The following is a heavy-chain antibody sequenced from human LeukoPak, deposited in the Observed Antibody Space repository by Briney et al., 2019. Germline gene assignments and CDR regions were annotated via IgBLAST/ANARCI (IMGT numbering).Heavy chain of an antibody. CDR1: GGSISSSSYY. Sequence: KPSETLSLTCTVCGGSISSSSYYWGWIRQPPGKGLEWVGRIYDSGSTYYNPSLKSRVTISVDTSKNQFSLKLSSVTAADTAVYYCARHVTTYYDILTGYYSNWFDPWGQGTLVTVSS. J-gene: IGHJ5*02. CDR2: IYDSGST. D-gene: IGHD3-9*01. CDR3: ARHVTTYYDILTGYYSNWFDP. V-gene: IGHV4-39*01.